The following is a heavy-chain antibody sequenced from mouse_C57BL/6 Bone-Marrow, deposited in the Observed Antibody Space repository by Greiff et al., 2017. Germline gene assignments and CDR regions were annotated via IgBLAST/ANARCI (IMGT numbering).Heavy chain of an antibody. D-gene: IGHD1-1*01. V-gene: IGHV1-54*01. CDR2: INPGSGGT. CDR3: ARSSYWYFDV. J-gene: IGHJ1*03. Sequence: VQLQQSGAELVRPGTSVKVSCKASGYAFTNYLIEWVKQRPGQGLEWIGVINPGSGGTNYNEKFKGKATLTEDKSSSTAYMQLSSLTSEDSAVCFCARSSYWYFDVWGTGTTVTVSS. CDR1: GYAFTNYL.